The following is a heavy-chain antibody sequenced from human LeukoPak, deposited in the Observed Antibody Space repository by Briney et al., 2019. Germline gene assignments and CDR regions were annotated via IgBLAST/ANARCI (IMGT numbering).Heavy chain of an antibody. D-gene: IGHD3-3*01. J-gene: IGHJ4*02. CDR3: ANYYDLWSGPRD. CDR2: VYSSGST. Sequence: SETLSLTCTVSGGSISSYYWSWIRQPAGKGLEWIGRVYSSGSTNYNPSLKSRVTMSVDTSKNQFSLKLSSVTAADTAVYYCANYYDLWSGPRDWGQGTLVTVSS. CDR1: GGSISSYY. V-gene: IGHV4-4*07.